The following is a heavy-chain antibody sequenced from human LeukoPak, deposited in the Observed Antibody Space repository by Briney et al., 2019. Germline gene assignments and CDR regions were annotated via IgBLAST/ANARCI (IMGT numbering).Heavy chain of an antibody. Sequence: ASVKVSCKASGYTFTSYDINWGRQATGQGLEWMGWMNPNSGNTGYAQKFQGRGTMTRNTSIRTAYMELSSLRSEDTAVYYCARDPCGYGRACYWLDPWGQGTLVTVSS. J-gene: IGHJ5*02. D-gene: IGHD6-13*01. CDR3: ARDPCGYGRACYWLDP. V-gene: IGHV1-8*01. CDR1: GYTFTSYD. CDR2: MNPNSGNT.